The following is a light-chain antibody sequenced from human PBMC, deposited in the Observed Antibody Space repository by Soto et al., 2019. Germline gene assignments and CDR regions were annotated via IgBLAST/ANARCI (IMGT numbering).Light chain of an antibody. CDR1: QSISNW. J-gene: IGKJ3*01. CDR3: QQYNSYSPT. V-gene: IGKV1-5*03. CDR2: KAS. Sequence: DIQMTQSPSTLSASVGDRVTITCRASQSISNWLAWYQQKPGKAPKLLIYKASSLESGVPSRFSGSGSGTEFTLTISSLQPDDFAAYYCQQYNSYSPTFGPGTTVDIK.